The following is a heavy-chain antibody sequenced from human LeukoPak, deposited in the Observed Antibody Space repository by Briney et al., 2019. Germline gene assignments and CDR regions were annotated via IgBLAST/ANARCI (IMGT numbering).Heavy chain of an antibody. J-gene: IGHJ4*02. Sequence: SVTVSCTASGGTFSSYAISWVRQAPGQGLEWMGGIIPIFGTANYAQKFQGRVTITADESTSTAYMELSSLRSEDTAVYYCAREEGYYDYVWGSYRHPYYFDYWGQGTLVTVSS. D-gene: IGHD3-16*02. V-gene: IGHV1-69*13. CDR1: GGTFSSYA. CDR2: IIPIFGTA. CDR3: AREEGYYDYVWGSYRHPYYFDY.